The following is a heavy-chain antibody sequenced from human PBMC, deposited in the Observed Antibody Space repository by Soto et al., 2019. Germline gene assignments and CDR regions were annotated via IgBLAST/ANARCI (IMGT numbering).Heavy chain of an antibody. V-gene: IGHV1-3*01. Sequence: ASVKVSCKASGYTFTSYAMHWVRQAPGQRLEWMGWINAGNGNTKYSQKFQGRVTITRDTSASTAYMELSSLRSEDTAVYYCARILERQWLVSSYYYGMDVWGQGTTVTVSS. CDR1: GYTFTSYA. D-gene: IGHD6-19*01. CDR3: ARILERQWLVSSYYYGMDV. J-gene: IGHJ6*02. CDR2: INAGNGNT.